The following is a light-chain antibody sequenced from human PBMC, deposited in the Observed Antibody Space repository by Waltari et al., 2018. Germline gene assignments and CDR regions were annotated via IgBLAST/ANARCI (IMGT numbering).Light chain of an antibody. J-gene: IGLJ1*01. CDR1: TSGVWTYNL. CDR3: CSYVSNTYV. CDR2: EGT. V-gene: IGLV2-23*01. Sequence: QSALTQPASVSGSPGQSITISCTGTTSGVWTYNLVSWYQQHPGKAPKLIIFEGTKRPSGVSNRFFASKSGNTASLTISGPQADDEADYHCCSYVSNTYVFGTGTKVTVL.